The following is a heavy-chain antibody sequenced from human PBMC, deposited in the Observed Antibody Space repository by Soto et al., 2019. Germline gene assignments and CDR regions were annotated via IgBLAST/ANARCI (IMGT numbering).Heavy chain of an antibody. CDR2: FGGRDFNT. V-gene: IGHV3-23*01. Sequence: EVQLLESGGGLVQPGGSLRLSCVASGFTFRSYAMSWVRQAPGRGLEWVSTFGGRDFNTYYADSVKGRFTVSRDNDNSALFLQMNGLRAEDTAVYYWAKGPDPGAFDIWGQGTLVTVSS. CDR3: AKGPDPGAFDI. D-gene: IGHD3-10*01. CDR1: GFTFRSYA. J-gene: IGHJ3*02.